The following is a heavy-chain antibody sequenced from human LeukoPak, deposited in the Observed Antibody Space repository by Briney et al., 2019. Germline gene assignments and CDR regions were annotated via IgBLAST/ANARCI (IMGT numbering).Heavy chain of an antibody. Sequence: GASVKVSCKASGYTFTSYDITWVRQAPGQGLEWMGWISPYNGNTIYAQKLQGRVTMTTDTSTSTAYMELRSLRSDDTAVYYCARGSPPRVYYDRSGYYSYYFDYWGQGTLVTVSS. CDR1: GYTFTSYD. CDR3: ARGSPPRVYYDRSGYYSYYFDY. D-gene: IGHD3-22*01. CDR2: ISPYNGNT. J-gene: IGHJ4*02. V-gene: IGHV1-18*01.